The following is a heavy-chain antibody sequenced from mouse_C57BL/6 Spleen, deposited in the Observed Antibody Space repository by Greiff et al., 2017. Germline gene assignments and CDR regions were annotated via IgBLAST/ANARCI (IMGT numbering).Heavy chain of an antibody. CDR1: GYTFTSYW. CDR3: ARGRYGYDEFAY. Sequence: QVQLQQPGAELVKPGASVKLSCKASGYTFTSYWMQWVKQRPGQGLEWIGEIDPSDSYTNYNQKFKGKATLTVDTSSSTAYMQLSSLTSEDSAVYYCARGRYGYDEFAYWGQGTLVTVSA. D-gene: IGHD2-2*01. CDR2: IDPSDSYT. V-gene: IGHV1-50*01. J-gene: IGHJ3*01.